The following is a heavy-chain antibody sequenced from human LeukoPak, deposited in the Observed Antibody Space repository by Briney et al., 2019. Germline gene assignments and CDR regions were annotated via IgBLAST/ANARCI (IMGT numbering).Heavy chain of an antibody. CDR2: IYGAGAT. CDR1: GLTVSSEY. V-gene: IGHV3-53*01. Sequence: PGGSLRLSCAAYGLTVSSEYLAWARQAPGKGLEWISVIYGAGATYYADSVEGRFTISRDTYNNALYLQMNSLRVEDTAVYHCARLLPASRHYFDYWGRGTPVTVSS. CDR3: ARLLPASRHYFDY. D-gene: IGHD6-6*01. J-gene: IGHJ4*02.